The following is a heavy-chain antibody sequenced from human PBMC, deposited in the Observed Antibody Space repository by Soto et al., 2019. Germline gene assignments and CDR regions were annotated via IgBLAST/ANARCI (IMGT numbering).Heavy chain of an antibody. V-gene: IGHV4-59*08. J-gene: IGHJ4*02. D-gene: IGHD4-17*01. CDR1: CGSISSYY. Sequence: SETLSLTCTVSCGSISSYYWSWIRQPPGKGLEWIGYIYYSGSTNYNPSLKSRVTISVDMSKNQFSLKLSSVTAADTAVYYCARRYGPGFDYWGQGTLVTVSS. CDR2: IYYSGST. CDR3: ARRYGPGFDY.